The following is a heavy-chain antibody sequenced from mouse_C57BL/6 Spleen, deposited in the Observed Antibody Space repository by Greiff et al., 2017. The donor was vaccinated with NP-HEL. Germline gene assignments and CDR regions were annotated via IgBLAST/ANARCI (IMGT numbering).Heavy chain of an antibody. Sequence: VQLQQPGAELVRPGSSVKLSCKASGYTFTSYWMDWVKQRPGQGLEWIGNIYPSDSETHYNQKFKDKATLTVDKSSSTAYMQLSSLTSEDSAVYYCARGTTVVEDAMDYWGQGTSVTVSS. J-gene: IGHJ4*01. D-gene: IGHD1-1*01. CDR3: ARGTTVVEDAMDY. V-gene: IGHV1-61*01. CDR2: IYPSDSET. CDR1: GYTFTSYW.